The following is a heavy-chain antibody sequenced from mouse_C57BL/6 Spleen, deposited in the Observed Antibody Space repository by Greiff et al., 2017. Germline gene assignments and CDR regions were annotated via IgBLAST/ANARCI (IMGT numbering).Heavy chain of an antibody. CDR1: GFSLTSYG. Sequence: QVQLKQSGPGLVQPSQSLTITCTVSGFSLTSYGVHWVRQSTGKGLEWLGVIWRGGSTDYNAAFMSRLSITKDNSKSQVFFKMNSLQADDTAIYYWAKNPYDYDRVWFAYWGQGTLVTVSA. CDR2: IWRGGST. D-gene: IGHD2-4*01. V-gene: IGHV2-5*01. CDR3: AKNPYDYDRVWFAY. J-gene: IGHJ3*01.